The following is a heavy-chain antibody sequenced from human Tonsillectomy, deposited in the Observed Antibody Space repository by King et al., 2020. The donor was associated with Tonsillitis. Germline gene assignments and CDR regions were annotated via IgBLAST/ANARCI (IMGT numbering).Heavy chain of an antibody. V-gene: IGHV3-21*01. CDR3: ARDDYFGSGCYLVIWFDP. CDR2: ISSSSSYI. Sequence: VQLVESGGGLVKPGGSLRLSCAASGFTFSSYSMNWVRQAPGKGLEWVSSISSSSSYIYYADSVKGRFTISRDNAKNSLYLQMNSLRAEDTAVYYCARDDYFGSGCYLVIWFDPWGQGTLVTVSS. J-gene: IGHJ5*02. CDR1: GFTFSSYS. D-gene: IGHD3-10*01.